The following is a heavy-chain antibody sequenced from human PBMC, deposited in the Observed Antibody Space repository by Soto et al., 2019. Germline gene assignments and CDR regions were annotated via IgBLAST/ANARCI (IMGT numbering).Heavy chain of an antibody. Sequence: GASVKVSCTASGGTFSIYTISWVRQAPGQGLEWMGRIIPILGIANYAQKFQGRVTITADKSTSTAYMELSSLRSEDTAVYYCAITMVRGVIIPFDYWGQGTLVTVSS. CDR3: AITMVRGVIIPFDY. J-gene: IGHJ4*02. D-gene: IGHD3-10*01. CDR2: IIPILGIA. CDR1: GGTFSIYT. V-gene: IGHV1-69*02.